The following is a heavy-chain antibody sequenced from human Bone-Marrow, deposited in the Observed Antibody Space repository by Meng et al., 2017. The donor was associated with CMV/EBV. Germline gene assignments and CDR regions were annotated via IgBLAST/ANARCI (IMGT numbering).Heavy chain of an antibody. CDR1: GYSFTSLW. J-gene: IGHJ4*02. V-gene: IGHV5-51*01. D-gene: IGHD5-24*01. CDR2: IFPRDSDT. CDR3: TRAWGPTSHYGDY. Sequence: GESLKISCTGTGYSFTSLWIGWVRQMPGKGLEWMGLIFPRDSDTRYSPSFQGQVTFSADKSINTAYLQWGSLEASDTAMYYCTRAWGPTSHYGDYWGQGTLVTASS.